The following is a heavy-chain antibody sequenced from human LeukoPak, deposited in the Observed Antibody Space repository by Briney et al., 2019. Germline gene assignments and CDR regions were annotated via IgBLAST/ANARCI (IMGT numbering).Heavy chain of an antibody. CDR1: GYIFTSYD. V-gene: IGHV7-4-1*02. CDR3: ARFLTYYDFWSGTNDAFDI. CDR2: INTNTGNP. Sequence: ASVKVSCKASGYIFTSYDINWVRQAPGQGLEWMGWINTNTGNPTYAQGFTGRFVFSLDTSVSTAYLQISSLKAEDTAVYYCARFLTYYDFWSGTNDAFDIWGQGTMVTVSS. J-gene: IGHJ3*02. D-gene: IGHD3-3*01.